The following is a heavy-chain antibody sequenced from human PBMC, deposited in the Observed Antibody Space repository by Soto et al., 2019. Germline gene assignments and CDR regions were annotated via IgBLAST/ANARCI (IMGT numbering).Heavy chain of an antibody. J-gene: IGHJ3*02. CDR3: ARHPGIILVGGGAFDI. D-gene: IGHD3-16*01. V-gene: IGHV5-51*01. CDR1: GFSFSIYW. Sequence: EVQLVQSGAEVKKPGESLKISCKSSGFSFSIYWIAWVRQMPGNGLEWIGIIYPGDSDIRYSPSFQGQVSISADKSINTAYLQWSDLTASHTAMYYCARHPGIILVGGGAFDIWGQGTMVNVSS. CDR2: IYPGDSDI.